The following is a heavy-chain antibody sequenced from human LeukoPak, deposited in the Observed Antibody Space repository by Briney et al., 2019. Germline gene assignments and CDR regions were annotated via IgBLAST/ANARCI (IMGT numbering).Heavy chain of an antibody. CDR2: IYTSGST. CDR1: GGSISSGSYY. D-gene: IGHD1-26*01. V-gene: IGHV4-61*02. CDR3: ARDRPLSGSYYGFDY. Sequence: SETLSLTCTVSGGSISSGSYYWSWIRQPAGKGLEWIGRIYTSGSTNYNPSLKSRVTISVDTSKNQFSLKLSSVTAADTAVYYCARDRPLSGSYYGFDYWGQGILVTVSS. J-gene: IGHJ4*02.